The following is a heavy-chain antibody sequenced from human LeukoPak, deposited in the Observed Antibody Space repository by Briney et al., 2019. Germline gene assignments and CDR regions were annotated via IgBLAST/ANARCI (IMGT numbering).Heavy chain of an antibody. CDR2: IFPGDSDT. CDR1: GYTFTNDW. V-gene: IGHV5-51*01. Sequence: GESLKISCKGSGYTFTNDWIGWVRQMPGKGLEWMGIIFPGDSDTRYSPSFQGQVTISADKSKSTAYLQWSSLKASDTAMYYCARSYGYSPYYFDYWGQGTLVTVSS. D-gene: IGHD5-18*01. J-gene: IGHJ4*02. CDR3: ARSYGYSPYYFDY.